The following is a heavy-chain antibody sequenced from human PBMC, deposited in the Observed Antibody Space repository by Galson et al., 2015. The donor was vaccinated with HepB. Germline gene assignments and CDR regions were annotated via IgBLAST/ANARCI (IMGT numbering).Heavy chain of an antibody. D-gene: IGHD2-8*02. CDR2: IYYSGST. V-gene: IGHV4-59*08. J-gene: IGHJ4*02. CDR3: ARSGTGEFDY. Sequence: LSLTCTVSGGSISSYYWSWIRQPPGKGLEWIGYIYYSGSTNYNPSLKSRVTISVDTSKNQFSLKLSSVTAADTAVYYCARSGTGEFDYWGQGTLVTVSS. CDR1: GGSISSYY.